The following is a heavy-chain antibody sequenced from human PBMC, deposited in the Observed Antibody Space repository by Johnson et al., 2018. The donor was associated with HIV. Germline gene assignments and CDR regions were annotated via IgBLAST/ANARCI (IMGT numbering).Heavy chain of an antibody. CDR2: IRYDGSNK. CDR3: ARLEELLRAFDI. CDR1: GFIFNDYG. J-gene: IGHJ3*02. D-gene: IGHD1-26*01. Sequence: QVQLVESGGGVVQPGRSLRLSCAASGFIFNDYGMHWVRQAPGKGLEWVAFIRYDGSNKYYADSVKGRFTISRDNSKNTLYLQMNSLRAEDTAVYYCARLEELLRAFDIWGQGTMVTVSS. V-gene: IGHV3-33*08.